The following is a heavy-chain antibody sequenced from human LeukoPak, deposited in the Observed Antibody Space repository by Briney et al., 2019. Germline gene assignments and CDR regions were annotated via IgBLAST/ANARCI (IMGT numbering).Heavy chain of an antibody. J-gene: IGHJ6*02. Sequence: ASVKVSCKASGYTFTSYDINWVRQATGQGLEWMGWMNPNSGNTGYAQKFQGRVTMTRNTSISTAYMELSSLRSEDTAVYYCARALLLVIPAAISRHYYYGMDVWXXXTTVTVSS. CDR2: MNPNSGNT. D-gene: IGHD2-2*01. CDR3: ARALLLVIPAAISRHYYYGMDV. CDR1: GYTFTSYD. V-gene: IGHV1-8*01.